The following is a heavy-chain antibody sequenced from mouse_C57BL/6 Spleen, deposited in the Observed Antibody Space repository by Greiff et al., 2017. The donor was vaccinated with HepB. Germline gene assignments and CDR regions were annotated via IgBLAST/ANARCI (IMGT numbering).Heavy chain of an antibody. J-gene: IGHJ4*01. D-gene: IGHD1-1*01. CDR2: IYPGSGST. CDR1: GYTFTSYW. CDR3: AIGLFTTVVATDAMDY. V-gene: IGHV1-55*01. Sequence: QVQLKQPGAELVKPGASVKMSCKASGYTFTSYWITWVKQRPGQGLEWIGDIYPGSGSTNYNEKFKSKATLTVDTSSSTAYMQLSSLTSEDSAVYYCAIGLFTTVVATDAMDYWGQGTSVTVSS.